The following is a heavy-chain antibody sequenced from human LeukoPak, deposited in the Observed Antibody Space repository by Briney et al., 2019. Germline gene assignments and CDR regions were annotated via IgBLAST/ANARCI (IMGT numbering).Heavy chain of an antibody. CDR3: ARGTTFPDY. CDR1: GFTFNDY. CDR2: ISSSSSTI. D-gene: IGHD1-7*01. J-gene: IGHJ4*02. Sequence: GGSLRLSCAASGFTFNDYMSWVRQAPGKGLEWVSYISSSSSTIYYADSVKGRFTISRDNAKNSLYLQMSSLRAGDTAVYYCARGTTFPDYWGQGTLVTVSS. V-gene: IGHV3-48*01.